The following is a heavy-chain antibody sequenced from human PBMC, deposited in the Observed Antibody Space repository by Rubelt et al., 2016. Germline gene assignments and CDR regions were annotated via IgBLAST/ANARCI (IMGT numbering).Heavy chain of an antibody. Sequence: QVQLQQWGAGLLMPSETLSLTCAVYGGSFSGYYWRWIRQPPGKGLEWIGEINHSGSTNYNPSLKSRVTIAVESPKNQVSLKLSSVTAGDTAVYYCARGRRGSSSWLGRDYYGMDVWGQGTTVTVSS. D-gene: IGHD6-13*01. V-gene: IGHV4-34*01. CDR3: ARGRRGSSSWLGRDYYGMDV. J-gene: IGHJ6*02. CDR2: INHSGST. CDR1: GGSFSGYY.